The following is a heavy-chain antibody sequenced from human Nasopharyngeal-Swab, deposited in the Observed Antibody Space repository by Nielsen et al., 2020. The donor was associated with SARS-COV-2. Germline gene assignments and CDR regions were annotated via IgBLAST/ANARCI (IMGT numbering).Heavy chain of an antibody. D-gene: IGHD2-15*01. V-gene: IGHV3-7*01. CDR1: GFTFSSYW. J-gene: IGHJ6*02. CDR2: IKQDGSEK. CDR3: ARDLHCSGGSCYSYGMDV. Sequence: GGSLRLSCAASGFTFSSYWMSWVHQAPGKGLEWVANIKQDGSEKYYVDSVKGRFTISRDNAKNSLYLQMNSLRAEDTAVYYCARDLHCSGGSCYSYGMDVWGQGTTVTVSS.